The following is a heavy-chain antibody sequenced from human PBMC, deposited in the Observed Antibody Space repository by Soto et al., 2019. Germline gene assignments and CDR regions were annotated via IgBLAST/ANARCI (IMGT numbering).Heavy chain of an antibody. D-gene: IGHD3-9*01. CDR1: GFSLSTSGVG. J-gene: IGHJ3*02. CDR2: IYWDDDK. V-gene: IGHV2-5*02. CDR3: AHIADILTGQPGDAFDI. Sequence: QITLKESGPPLVKPTQTLTLTCTFSGFSLSTSGVGVGWIRQPPGKALEWLALIYWDDDKRYSPSLKSRLTITKDTSKNQVVLTMTNMDPVDTATYYCAHIADILTGQPGDAFDIWGQGTMVTVSS.